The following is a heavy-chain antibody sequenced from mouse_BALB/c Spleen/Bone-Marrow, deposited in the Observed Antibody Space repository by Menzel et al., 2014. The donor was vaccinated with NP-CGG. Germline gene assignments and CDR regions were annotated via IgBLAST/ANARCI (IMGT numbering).Heavy chain of an antibody. CDR1: GFTFSSYG. CDR3: ARERYYGNGRIFEY. Sequence: DVKLVESGGGLVQPGGSLKLSCAASGFTFSSYGMSWVRQTPDKRLELVATINSNGCSTYYPDSVKGRFTISRDNAKNTLYLQMSSLKSEDTAMYYCARERYYGNGRIFEYWGQGTTLTVSS. V-gene: IGHV5-6-3*01. CDR2: INSNGCST. D-gene: IGHD1-1*01. J-gene: IGHJ2*01.